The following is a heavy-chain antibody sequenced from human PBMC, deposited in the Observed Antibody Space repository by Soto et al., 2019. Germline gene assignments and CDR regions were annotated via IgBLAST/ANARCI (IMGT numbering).Heavy chain of an antibody. Sequence: QVQLQESGPGLVKPSQTLSLTCTVSGGSISSGDYYWSWIRQQPGKGLEWIGYIYYSGSTYYNPSLKSRVTISVDTSKNQCSLKLSSVTAADTAVYYCARWWSGSRQGFDPWGQGTLVTVSS. J-gene: IGHJ5*02. V-gene: IGHV4-31*03. CDR2: IYYSGST. D-gene: IGHD3-3*01. CDR1: GGSISSGDYY. CDR3: ARWWSGSRQGFDP.